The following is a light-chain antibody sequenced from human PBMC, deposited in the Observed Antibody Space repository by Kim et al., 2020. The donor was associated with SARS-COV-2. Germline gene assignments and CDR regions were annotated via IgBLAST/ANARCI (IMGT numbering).Light chain of an antibody. CDR3: QVWDSSSDHVV. J-gene: IGLJ2*01. CDR2: YDS. CDR1: NIGSKS. V-gene: IGLV3-21*04. Sequence: AHGNTARITCGGNNIGSKSVHWYQQKPGQAPVLVIYYDSDRPSGIPERFSGSNSGNTATLTISRVEAGDEADYYCQVWDSSSDHVVFGGGTQLTVL.